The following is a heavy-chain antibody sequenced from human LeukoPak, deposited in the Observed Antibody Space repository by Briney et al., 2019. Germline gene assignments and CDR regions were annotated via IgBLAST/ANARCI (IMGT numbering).Heavy chain of an antibody. V-gene: IGHV4-59*01. CDR3: ARDAAPVRYSWYFGL. D-gene: IGHD2-15*01. CDR2: VYYTGTT. J-gene: IGHJ2*01. Sequence: PSETLSLTCTLSGGSIKNYYWSWIRQPLGKGLEWIGYVYYTGTTSYNPSLKGRVTISLDTSKSQFSLKLNSVTAADTAVYYCARDAAPVRYSWYFGLWGRGTLVTVSS. CDR1: GGSIKNYY.